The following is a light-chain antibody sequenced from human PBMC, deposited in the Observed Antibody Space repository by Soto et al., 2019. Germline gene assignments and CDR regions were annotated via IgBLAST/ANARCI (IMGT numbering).Light chain of an antibody. CDR1: SSDVGGYNY. CDR3: SSYAGSKTV. Sequence: QSALTQPPSASGSPGQSVTTSCTGTSSDVGGYNYVSWYQQHPGKAPKLMIYEVSKRPSGVPDRFSGSKSGNTASLTVSGLQAEDEADYYCSSYAGSKTVFGGGTKLTVL. CDR2: EVS. V-gene: IGLV2-8*01. J-gene: IGLJ3*02.